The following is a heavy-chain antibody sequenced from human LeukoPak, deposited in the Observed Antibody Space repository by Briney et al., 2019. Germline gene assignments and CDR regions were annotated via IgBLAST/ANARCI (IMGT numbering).Heavy chain of an antibody. CDR3: AKGLRGSSYDY. CDR2: ISGSGGNT. V-gene: IGHV3-23*01. J-gene: IGHJ4*02. D-gene: IGHD6-13*01. CDR1: GFIFGDHA. Sequence: GGSLRLSCTASGFIFGDHAMSWVRQAPGKGLEWVSGISGSGGNTHYADSVKGRFTISRDNSKNTLYLQMNSLRAEDTAVYYCAKGLRGSSYDYWGQGTLVTVSS.